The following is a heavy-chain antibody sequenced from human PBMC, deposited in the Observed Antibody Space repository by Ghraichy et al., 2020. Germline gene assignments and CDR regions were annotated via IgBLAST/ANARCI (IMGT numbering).Heavy chain of an antibody. V-gene: IGHV1-69*13. Sequence: SVKVSCKASGGTFSSYAISWVRQAPGQGLEWMGGIIPIFGTANYAQKFQGRVTITADESTSTAYMELSSLRSEDTAVYYCARPVGYSYGYNYYYGMDVWGQGTTVTVSS. D-gene: IGHD5-18*01. CDR2: IIPIFGTA. J-gene: IGHJ6*02. CDR1: GGTFSSYA. CDR3: ARPVGYSYGYNYYYGMDV.